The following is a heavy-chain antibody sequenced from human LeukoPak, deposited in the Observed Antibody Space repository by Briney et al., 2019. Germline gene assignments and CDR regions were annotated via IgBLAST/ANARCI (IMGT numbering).Heavy chain of an antibody. D-gene: IGHD2-2*01. CDR2: FFLKGST. J-gene: IGHJ4*02. V-gene: IGHV4-38-2*02. CDR3: ARVARCTSCFDVDY. Sequence: SETLSLTCTVSGYSITGAYYWGWIRQPPGKGLEWIGSFFLKGSTYYNPSLKSRVTISVDTSKNQFSLTLSSVTAADTAVYYCARVARCTSCFDVDYWGQGTLVTVSS. CDR1: GYSITGAYY.